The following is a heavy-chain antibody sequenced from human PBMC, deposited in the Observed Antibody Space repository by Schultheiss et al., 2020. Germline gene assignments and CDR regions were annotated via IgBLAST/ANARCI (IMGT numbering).Heavy chain of an antibody. J-gene: IGHJ6*03. V-gene: IGHV3-48*03. CDR2: ISSSGSTI. Sequence: GGSLRLSCAASGFTFSSYEMNWVRQAPGKGLEWVSYISSSGSTIYYADSVKGRFTISRDNAKNSLYLQMNSLRAEDTAVYYCARISGSYYKVRDYYYYYYMDVWGKGTTVTVSS. D-gene: IGHD3-10*01. CDR3: ARISGSYYKVRDYYYYYYMDV. CDR1: GFTFSSYE.